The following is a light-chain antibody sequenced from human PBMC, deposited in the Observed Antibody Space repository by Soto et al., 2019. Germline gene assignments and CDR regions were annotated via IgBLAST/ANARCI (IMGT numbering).Light chain of an antibody. J-gene: IGLJ1*01. CDR1: SSDVGGYNY. CDR2: EVS. CDR3: SSYTSSSTSYV. Sequence: QSARTQAASVSGSPGQSMTISCTGTSSDVGGYNYVSWYQQHPGKAPKLMIYEVSNRPSGVSNRFSGSKSGNTASLTISGLQAEDEADYYCSSYTSSSTSYVFGTGTKVTVL. V-gene: IGLV2-14*01.